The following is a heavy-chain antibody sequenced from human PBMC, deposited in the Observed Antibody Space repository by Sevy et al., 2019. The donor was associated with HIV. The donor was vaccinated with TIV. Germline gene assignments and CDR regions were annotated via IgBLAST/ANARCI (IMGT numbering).Heavy chain of an antibody. CDR1: GGSISSGGYS. D-gene: IGHD2-2*01. J-gene: IGHJ4*02. V-gene: IGHV4-30-2*01. Sequence: SETLSLSCAVSGGSISSGGYSWSWIRQRPGRALEWIGYIYHIGSTYYNPSLKNRITISKDRSTNQFSLSLSSMTAADTAVYYCARGRPRQYQLPSPGGFDYWGQGTLVTVSS. CDR2: IYHIGST. CDR3: ARGRPRQYQLPSPGGFDY.